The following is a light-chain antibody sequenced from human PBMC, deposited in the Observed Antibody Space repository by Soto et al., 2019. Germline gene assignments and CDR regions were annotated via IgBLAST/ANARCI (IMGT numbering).Light chain of an antibody. Sequence: DIQMTQSPSSLSASLGDRVTITCRASQNINNYLNWYQQKPGKAPKLLIDAASSLQSGVPSRFSGSGSGTDFTLTISGLQPEDFETYYCQQSYSNFLTFGGGTKVDIK. J-gene: IGKJ4*01. V-gene: IGKV1-39*01. CDR1: QNINNY. CDR2: AAS. CDR3: QQSYSNFLT.